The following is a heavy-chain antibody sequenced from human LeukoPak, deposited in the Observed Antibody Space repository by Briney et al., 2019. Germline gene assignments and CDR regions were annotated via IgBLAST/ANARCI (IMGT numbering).Heavy chain of an antibody. Sequence: HPGGFLRLSCAASGFTFSSSAMSWVRQAPGKGLEWVSAISNNGGYTYYADSVQGRFTISRDNSKSTLCLQMNSLRAEDTAVYYCAKQLGYCSDGSCYFPYWGQGTLVTVSS. CDR2: ISNNGGYT. CDR1: GFTFSSSA. J-gene: IGHJ4*02. V-gene: IGHV3-23*01. CDR3: AKQLGYCSDGSCYFPY. D-gene: IGHD2-15*01.